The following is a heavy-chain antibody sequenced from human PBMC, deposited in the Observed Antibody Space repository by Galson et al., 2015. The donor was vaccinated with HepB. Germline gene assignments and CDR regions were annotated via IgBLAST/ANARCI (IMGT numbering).Heavy chain of an antibody. CDR2: ISWNSGSI. J-gene: IGHJ4*02. D-gene: IGHD6-19*01. CDR1: GFTFDDYA. CDR3: AKDESSGPLDY. Sequence: SLRLSCAASGFTFDDYAMHWVRQAPGKGLEWVSGISWNSGSIGYADSVKGRFTISRDNAKNPLYLQMNSLRAEDTALYYCAKDESSGPLDYWGQGTLVTVSS. V-gene: IGHV3-9*01.